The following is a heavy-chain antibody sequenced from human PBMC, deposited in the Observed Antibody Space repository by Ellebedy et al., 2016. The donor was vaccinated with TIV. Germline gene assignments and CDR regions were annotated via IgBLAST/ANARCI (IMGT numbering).Heavy chain of an antibody. CDR1: GFTFTNYA. V-gene: IGHV3-23*01. D-gene: IGHD6-25*01. CDR3: ARGAAKSGAFDI. CDR2: ITGSGSKT. Sequence: GESLKISCAASGFTFTNYAMTWVRQASGQGLEWVSVITGSGSKTYYADSVKGRFTISRDNSKNMVYLQMNSLRVEDTAVYYCARGAAKSGAFDIWGQGTVVTVSS. J-gene: IGHJ3*02.